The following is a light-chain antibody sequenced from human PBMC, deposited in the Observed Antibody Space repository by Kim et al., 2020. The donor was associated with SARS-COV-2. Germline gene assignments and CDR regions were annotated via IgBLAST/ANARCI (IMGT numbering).Light chain of an antibody. CDR1: TGHSNYA. CDR2: LYSDGRH. CDR3: QTWGSGIAV. J-gene: IGLJ2*01. Sequence: ASVKLTCTLSTGHSNYAIAWLQQQPGKCPRYLMRLYSDGRHTKGDGIPDRFSGSTSGSEYSLTISSLQSEDEADYYCQTWGSGIAVFGGGTQLTVL. V-gene: IGLV4-69*01.